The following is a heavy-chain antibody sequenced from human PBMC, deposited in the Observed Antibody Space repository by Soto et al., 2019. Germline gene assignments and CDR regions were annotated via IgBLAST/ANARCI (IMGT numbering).Heavy chain of an antibody. V-gene: IGHV1-24*01. D-gene: IGHD2-15*01. J-gene: IGHJ4*02. Sequence: GASVEVSCKVSGYTLTELSMHWVRQAPGKGLEWMGGFDPEDGETIYAQKFQGRVTMTEDTSTDTAYMELSSLRSEDTAVYYCATGYCSGGNCYAHDYWGQGTLVTVSS. CDR3: ATGYCSGGNCYAHDY. CDR2: FDPEDGET. CDR1: GYTLTELS.